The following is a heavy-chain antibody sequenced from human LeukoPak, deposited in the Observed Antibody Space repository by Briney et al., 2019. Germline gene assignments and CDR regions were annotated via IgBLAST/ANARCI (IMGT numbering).Heavy chain of an antibody. CDR2: IYYSGTT. CDR1: GGSISSYY. Sequence: NPSETLSLTCTVSGGSISSYYWSWIRQPPGKGLEWIGYIYYSGTTNCNPSLKSRVTISVDTSKNQFSLKLSSVTAADTAVYYCARGVYIAAAQYGYWGQGTLVSVSS. V-gene: IGHV4-59*01. D-gene: IGHD6-13*01. J-gene: IGHJ4*02. CDR3: ARGVYIAAAQYGY.